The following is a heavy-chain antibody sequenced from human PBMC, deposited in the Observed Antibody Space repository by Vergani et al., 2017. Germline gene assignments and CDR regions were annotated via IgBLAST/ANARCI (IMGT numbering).Heavy chain of an antibody. J-gene: IGHJ6*02. CDR3: ASRDITIFGVVIIRGYYYYGMDV. V-gene: IGHV1-69*01. D-gene: IGHD3-3*01. Sequence: QVQLVQSGSELKKPGASVKVSCKASGYTFTSYAMNWVRQAPGQGLEWMGWVIPAVDVTNYAPKFQGRVTITADESTSTAYMELSSLRSEDTAVYYCASRDITIFGVVIIRGYYYYGMDVWGQGTTVTVSS. CDR1: GYTFTSYA. CDR2: VIPAVDVT.